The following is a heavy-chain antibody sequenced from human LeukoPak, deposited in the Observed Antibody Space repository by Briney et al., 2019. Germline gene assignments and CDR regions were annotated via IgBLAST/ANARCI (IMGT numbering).Heavy chain of an antibody. CDR2: ISSSSSTI. V-gene: IGHV3-48*02. J-gene: IGHJ4*02. CDR1: GFTFSSYS. CDR3: ARAGLTTYPPNFDY. D-gene: IGHD1-1*01. Sequence: GGSLRLSCAASGFTFSSYSMNWVRQAPGKGLEWVSYISSSSSTIYYADSVKGRFTISRDNAKNPLFLQMNSLRDEDTAVYYCARAGLTTYPPNFDYWGQGTLVTVSS.